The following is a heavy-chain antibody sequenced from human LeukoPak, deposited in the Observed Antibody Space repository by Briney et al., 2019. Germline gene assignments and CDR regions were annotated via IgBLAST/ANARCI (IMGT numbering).Heavy chain of an antibody. CDR2: INPKSGVT. V-gene: IGHV1-2*02. CDR1: GYSFTGHY. CDR3: ARALRYDDSSGYYAY. Sequence: ASVKVSCKASGYSFTGHYMHWVRQAPVQGPDWMGWINPKSGVTNYAQTLQGRVTMTRDTSISTVYMELSRLTTDDTAVYFCARALRYDDSSGYYAYWGQGTLVTVFS. D-gene: IGHD3-22*01. J-gene: IGHJ4*02.